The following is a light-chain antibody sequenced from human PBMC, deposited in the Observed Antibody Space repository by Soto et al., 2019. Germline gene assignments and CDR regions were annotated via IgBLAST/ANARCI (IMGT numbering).Light chain of an antibody. CDR3: QQRSNWPIT. J-gene: IGKJ5*01. Sequence: EIVLTQSPATLSLSPGERATLSCRASQSVSSYLAWYQQKSGQAPRLLIYDASNRATDIPARFSGSGSGTDFTLTISSLEPEDFAFYYCQQRSNWPITFGQGTRLEI. V-gene: IGKV3-11*01. CDR2: DAS. CDR1: QSVSSY.